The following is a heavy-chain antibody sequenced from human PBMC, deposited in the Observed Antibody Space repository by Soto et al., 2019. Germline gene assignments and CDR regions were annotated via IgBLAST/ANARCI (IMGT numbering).Heavy chain of an antibody. J-gene: IGHJ1*01. CDR3: AMGSWYLQH. CDR2: IWYDGSNK. D-gene: IGHD3-10*01. Sequence: QVQLVESGGGVVQPGRSLRLSCAASRFTSSSYGMHWVGQAPGKGLEWVAVIWYDGSNKYYADSVKGRFTISRDNSKHTLYLQMNSLRAEDTAVYYCAMGSWYLQHWGQGTLVTVSS. V-gene: IGHV3-33*01. CDR1: RFTSSSYG.